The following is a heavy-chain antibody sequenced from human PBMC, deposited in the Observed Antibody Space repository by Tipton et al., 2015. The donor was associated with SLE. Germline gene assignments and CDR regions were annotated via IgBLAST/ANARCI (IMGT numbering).Heavy chain of an antibody. Sequence: QVQLVQSGGGVVQPGRSLRLSCAASGFTFSDYGMHWVRQAPGKGLEWVTVIWYDGSKRYYVDSVKGRFTISRDNSKNTLYLQMNSLRAEDTAVYYCARAMYSSSWGDAFDIWGQGTMVTVSS. V-gene: IGHV3-33*08. CDR2: IWYDGSKR. CDR3: ARAMYSSSWGDAFDI. J-gene: IGHJ3*02. CDR1: GFTFSDYG. D-gene: IGHD6-13*01.